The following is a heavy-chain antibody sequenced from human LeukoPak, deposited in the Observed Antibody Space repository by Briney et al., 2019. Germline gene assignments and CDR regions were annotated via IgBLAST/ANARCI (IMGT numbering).Heavy chain of an antibody. V-gene: IGHV4-34*01. Sequence: PSETLSLTCAVYGGSFSGYYWSWIRQPPGKGLVWIGEINHSGSTNYNPSLKSRVTISVDTSKNQFSLKLSSVTAADTAVYYCAGVARTYYGSQKDIWGQGTMVTVSS. CDR2: INHSGST. D-gene: IGHD3-10*01. CDR3: AGVARTYYGSQKDI. J-gene: IGHJ3*02. CDR1: GGSFSGYY.